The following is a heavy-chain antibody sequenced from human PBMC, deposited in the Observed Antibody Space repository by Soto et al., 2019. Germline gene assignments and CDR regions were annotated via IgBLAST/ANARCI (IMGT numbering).Heavy chain of an antibody. CDR2: IYSGGST. CDR3: ARDPAYYFDY. J-gene: IGHJ4*02. Sequence: LRLSCAASGFTVSSNYMSWVRQAPGKGLEWVSVIYSGGSTYYADSVKGRFTISRDNSKNTLYLQMNSLRAEDTAVYYCARDPAYYFDYWGQGTLVTVSS. V-gene: IGHV3-66*01. CDR1: GFTVSSNY.